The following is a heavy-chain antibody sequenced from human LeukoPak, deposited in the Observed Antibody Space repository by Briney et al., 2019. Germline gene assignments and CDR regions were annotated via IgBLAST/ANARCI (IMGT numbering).Heavy chain of an antibody. CDR1: GFTFSSYG. Sequence: GGSLRLSCAASGFTFSSYGMHWVRQAPGKGLEWVAVISYDGSNEYYADSVKGRFTISRDNSKNTLYLQMNSLRAEDTAVYYCARLQLDSSSWYPGGMDVWGKGTTVTVSS. CDR3: ARLQLDSSSWYPGGMDV. D-gene: IGHD6-13*01. J-gene: IGHJ6*04. CDR2: ISYDGSNE. V-gene: IGHV3-30*03.